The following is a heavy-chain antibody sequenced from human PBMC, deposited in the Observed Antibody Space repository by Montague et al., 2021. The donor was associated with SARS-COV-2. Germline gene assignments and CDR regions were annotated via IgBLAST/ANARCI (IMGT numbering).Heavy chain of an antibody. CDR2: IYSGGSST. CDR3: AKSAWGVTDAFDI. V-gene: IGHV3-23*03. Sequence: SLRLSCAASEFAFSSYAMSWVRQAPGKGLEWVSAIYSGGSSTFYADSVKCRFTISRDNSKNTLYLQMNSLRAEDTAVYYCAKSAWGVTDAFDIWGQGTMVTVSS. J-gene: IGHJ3*02. CDR1: EFAFSSYA. D-gene: IGHD1-26*01.